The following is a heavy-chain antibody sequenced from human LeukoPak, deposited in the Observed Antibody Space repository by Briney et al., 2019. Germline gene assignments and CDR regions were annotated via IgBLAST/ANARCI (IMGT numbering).Heavy chain of an antibody. Sequence: SETLSLTCTVSGGSISSGDYYWSWIRQPPGKGLEWIGYIYYSGSTYYNPSLKSRVTISVDTSKNQFSLKLSSVTAADTAVYYCARSDWNDVGWFDPWGLGTLVTVSS. CDR1: GGSISSGDYY. CDR2: IYYSGST. D-gene: IGHD1-1*01. V-gene: IGHV4-30-4*01. CDR3: ARSDWNDVGWFDP. J-gene: IGHJ5*02.